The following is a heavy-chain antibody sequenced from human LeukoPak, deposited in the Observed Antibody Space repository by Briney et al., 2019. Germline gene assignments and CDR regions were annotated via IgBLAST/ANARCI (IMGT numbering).Heavy chain of an antibody. CDR1: GFTFSDYS. CDR2: IGGRTNNI. Sequence: GGSLRLSCAASGFTFSDYSMNWVRQAPGKGLEWLSYIGGRTNNIGYTDSVEGRFTVSRDNAKSSLYLQMNSLRDEDTAVYYCERDRDYAFDIWGQGTMVTVAS. V-gene: IGHV3-48*02. D-gene: IGHD5-24*01. J-gene: IGHJ3*02. CDR3: ERDRDYAFDI.